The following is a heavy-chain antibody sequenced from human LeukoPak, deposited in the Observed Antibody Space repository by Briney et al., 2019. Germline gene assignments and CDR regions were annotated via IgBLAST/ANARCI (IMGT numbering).Heavy chain of an antibody. CDR2: IRYDGSNK. Sequence: GGSLRLSCAASGFTFSSYGMHWVRQAPGKGLEWVAFIRYDGSNKYYADSVKGRFTISRDNSKNTLYLQMNSLRAEDTAVYYCAKGYAADWYFGLWGRGTLVTVSS. CDR3: AKGYAADWYFGL. D-gene: IGHD6-13*01. CDR1: GFTFSSYG. J-gene: IGHJ2*01. V-gene: IGHV3-30*02.